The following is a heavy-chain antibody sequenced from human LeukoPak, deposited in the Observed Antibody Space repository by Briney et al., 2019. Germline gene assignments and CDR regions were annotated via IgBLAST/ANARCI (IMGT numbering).Heavy chain of an antibody. V-gene: IGHV4-59*08. Sequence: PSETLSLTCTVSGGSISSYYWSWIRQPPGKGLEWIGYIYYSGSTNYNPSLKSRVTISVDTSKNQFSLKLSSVTAADTAVYYCARLSGGYAAYYFDYWDQGTLVTVSS. D-gene: IGHD5-12*01. J-gene: IGHJ4*02. CDR2: IYYSGST. CDR3: ARLSGGYAAYYFDY. CDR1: GGSISSYY.